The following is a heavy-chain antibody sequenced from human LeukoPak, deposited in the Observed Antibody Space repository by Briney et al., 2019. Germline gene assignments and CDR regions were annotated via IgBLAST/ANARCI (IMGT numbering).Heavy chain of an antibody. V-gene: IGHV1-18*01. CDR2: ISAYNGNT. J-gene: IGHJ6*02. CDR1: GYTFTSYG. CDR3: ARETGYCSGGSCHYYYGMDV. D-gene: IGHD2-15*01. Sequence: ASVKVSCKASGYTFTSYGISWVRQAPGQGLEWMGWISAYNGNTNYAQKLQGRVTMTTDTSTSTAYMELRSLRPDDTAVYYCARETGYCSGGSCHYYYGMDVWGQGTTVTVSS.